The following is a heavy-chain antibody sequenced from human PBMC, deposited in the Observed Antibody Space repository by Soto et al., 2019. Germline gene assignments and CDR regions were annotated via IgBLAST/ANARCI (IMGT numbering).Heavy chain of an antibody. Sequence: QVQLQESGPGLVKPSQTLSLTCTVSGGSISSGGYYWSWIRQHPAKGLEWIGYIYYSGSTYYNPSLKSRLTISVDTSKNQFSLKLSSVTAADTAVYYCARLYGDGPNYYYGMDVWGQGTTVTVSS. J-gene: IGHJ6*02. D-gene: IGHD4-17*01. CDR1: GGSISSGGYY. V-gene: IGHV4-31*03. CDR2: IYYSGST. CDR3: ARLYGDGPNYYYGMDV.